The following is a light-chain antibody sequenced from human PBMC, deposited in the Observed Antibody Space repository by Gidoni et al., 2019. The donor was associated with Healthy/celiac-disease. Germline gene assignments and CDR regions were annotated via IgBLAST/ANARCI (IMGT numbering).Light chain of an antibody. J-gene: IGLJ1*01. Sequence: SCSGSSSNIGNNYVSWYQQLPGTAPKLLIYDNNKRPSGIPDRFSGSKSGTSATLGITGLQTGDEADYYCGTWDSSLSAFYVFGTGTKVTVL. CDR3: GTWDSSLSAFYV. CDR1: SSNIGNNY. CDR2: DNN. V-gene: IGLV1-51*01.